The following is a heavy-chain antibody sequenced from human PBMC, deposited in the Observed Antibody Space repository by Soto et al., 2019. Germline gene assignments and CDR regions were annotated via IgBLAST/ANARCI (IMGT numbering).Heavy chain of an antibody. CDR2: ISSSGNTI. J-gene: IGHJ4*02. CDR3: ARDLAELATKTFDY. D-gene: IGHD5-12*01. V-gene: IGHV3-11*01. Sequence: QVQLVESGGGLVKPGGSLRLSCAASGFTFSDYYMSWIRQAPGKGLEWVSYISSSGNTIYYADSVKGRFTISRDNAKTSLYLQMTSLRAEATAVYSSARDLAELATKTFDYWGQGTLVTVSS. CDR1: GFTFSDYY.